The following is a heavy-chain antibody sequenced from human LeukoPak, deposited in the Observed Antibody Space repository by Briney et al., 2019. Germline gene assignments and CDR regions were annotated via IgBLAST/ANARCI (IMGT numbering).Heavy chain of an antibody. D-gene: IGHD3-22*01. J-gene: IGHJ4*02. CDR1: GGTFSSYA. CDR2: IIPIFGTA. CDR3: AKGYYYDSSGYFEPFDY. Sequence: ASVKVSCKASGGTFSSYAISWVRQAPGQGLEWMGGIIPIFGTANYAQKFQGRVTITADESTSTAYMELSSLRSEDTAVYYCAKGYYYDSSGYFEPFDYWGQGTLVIVSS. V-gene: IGHV1-69*13.